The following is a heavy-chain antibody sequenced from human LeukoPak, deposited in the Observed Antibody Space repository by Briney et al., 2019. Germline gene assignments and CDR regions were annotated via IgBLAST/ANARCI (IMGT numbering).Heavy chain of an antibody. J-gene: IGHJ6*02. Sequence: TGGSLRLSCAASGFTFSSYGMHWVRQAPGKGLEWVAVIWYDGSNKYYADSVKGRFTISRDNSKNTLYLQMNSLRAEDTAVYYCARDPPGYSYGVDVWGQGTTVTVSS. V-gene: IGHV3-33*01. CDR2: IWYDGSNK. CDR3: ARDPPGYSYGVDV. D-gene: IGHD5-18*01. CDR1: GFTFSSYG.